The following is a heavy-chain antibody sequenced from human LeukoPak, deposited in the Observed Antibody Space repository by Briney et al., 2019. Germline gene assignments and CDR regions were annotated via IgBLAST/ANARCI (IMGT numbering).Heavy chain of an antibody. J-gene: IGHJ5*02. Sequence: GGSLRLSCAASGFTFSSYGMHWVRQAPGKGLEWVAVISYDGSNKYYADSVKGRFTISRDNSKNTLYLQMNSLRAEDTAVYYCARGHLLGYCSSTSCLLPDPWGQGTLVTVSS. CDR3: ARGHLLGYCSSTSCLLPDP. CDR2: ISYDGSNK. CDR1: GFTFSSYG. V-gene: IGHV3-30*03. D-gene: IGHD2-2*01.